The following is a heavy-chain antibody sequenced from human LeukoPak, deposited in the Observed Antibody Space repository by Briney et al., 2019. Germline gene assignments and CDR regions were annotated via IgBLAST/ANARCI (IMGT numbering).Heavy chain of an antibody. J-gene: IGHJ6*02. CDR2: VTYSGAPT. CDR1: GFTFSSYA. CDR3: AKGLQRPPYYYYGMDV. Sequence: GGSLRLSCAASGFTFSSYAMSWVRQAPGKGLEWVSAVTYSGAPTYYADSVKGRFTISRDTPKNTLYLQMNSLRVEDTAVYYCAKGLQRPPYYYYGMDVWGQGTTVTVSS. D-gene: IGHD2-2*01. V-gene: IGHV3-23*01.